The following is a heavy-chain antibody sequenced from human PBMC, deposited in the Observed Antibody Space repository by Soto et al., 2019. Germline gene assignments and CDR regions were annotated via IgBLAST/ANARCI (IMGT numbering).Heavy chain of an antibody. Sequence: EVQLVESGGGLVQPGGSLRLSCAASGFTFSNYEMHWVRQVTGKGLEWVSGIGTAGDTKYVGSVKVRFTISRDNAKNSLYPQMNSLRAEDTAVYYCAGRRQVINDYSGLADWGQGTTVIVSS. CDR3: AGRRQVINDYSGLAD. CDR2: IGTAGDT. J-gene: IGHJ6*02. D-gene: IGHD2-21*01. CDR1: GFTFSNYE. V-gene: IGHV3-13*01.